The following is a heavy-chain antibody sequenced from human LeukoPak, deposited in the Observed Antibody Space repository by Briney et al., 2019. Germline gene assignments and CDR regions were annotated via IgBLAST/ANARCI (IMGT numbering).Heavy chain of an antibody. CDR1: GFTFSSYS. D-gene: IGHD1-26*01. V-gene: IGHV3-23*01. CDR3: AKDMVARQWDPAAFDI. J-gene: IGHJ3*02. CDR2: IGGGGDTT. Sequence: GGSLRLSCAASGFTFSSYSMNWVRQAPGKGLEWVSGIGGGGDTTYYADSVKGRFTISRDNSKNTLYLQMNSLRAEDTAVYYCAKDMVARQWDPAAFDIWGQGTMVTVSS.